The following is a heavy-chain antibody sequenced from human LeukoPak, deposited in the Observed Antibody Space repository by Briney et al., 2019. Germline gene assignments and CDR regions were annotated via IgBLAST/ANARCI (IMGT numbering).Heavy chain of an antibody. D-gene: IGHD6-19*01. V-gene: IGHV3-23*01. CDR2: ISGSGDST. CDR1: GFTFSNYA. Sequence: GGSLRLSCAASGFTFSNYAMRWVRQAPGKWLEWVSGISGSGDSTYYADSVKGRFTISRDNSKNTLYPQMNSLRAEDTAVYYCARRSGIAVAGAFDYWGQGTLVTVSS. CDR3: ARRSGIAVAGAFDY. J-gene: IGHJ4*02.